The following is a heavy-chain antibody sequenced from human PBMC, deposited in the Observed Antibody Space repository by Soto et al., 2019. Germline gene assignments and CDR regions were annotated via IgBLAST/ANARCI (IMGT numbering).Heavy chain of an antibody. CDR3: ARDSWGNDY. D-gene: IGHD7-27*01. CDR1: GFTFCSYA. J-gene: IGHJ4*02. CDR2: VSYDGNNK. V-gene: IGHV3-30-3*01. Sequence: PGGSLKLSCAASGFTFCSYAMHWVRQAPGKGLEWVAVVSYDGNNKYYADSVKGRFTISRDNFKNTLYLEMNSLRGEDTAVYYCARDSWGNDYWGQGTLVTVSS.